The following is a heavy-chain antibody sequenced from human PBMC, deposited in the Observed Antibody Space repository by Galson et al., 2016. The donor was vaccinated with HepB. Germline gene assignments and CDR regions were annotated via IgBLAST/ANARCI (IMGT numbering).Heavy chain of an antibody. J-gene: IGHJ6*02. CDR1: GDSVTSDNTC. CDR2: TYCRSKWFN. CDR3: TRGYMQNGMNV. Sequence: CAISGDSVTSDNTCWNWIRQSPSRGLEWLGRTYCRSKWFNDYADSVKGRITVTSDTSKNQFSLQLDSVTPDDTATYFCTRGYMQNGMNVWGQGTTVTVS. V-gene: IGHV6-1*01. D-gene: IGHD5-24*01.